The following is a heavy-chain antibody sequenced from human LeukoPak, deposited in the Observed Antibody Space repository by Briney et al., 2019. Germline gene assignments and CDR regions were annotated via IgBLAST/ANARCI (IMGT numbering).Heavy chain of an antibody. CDR3: ARGRGSSWYFGGWFDP. J-gene: IGHJ5*02. CDR2: INHSGST. V-gene: IGHV4-34*01. D-gene: IGHD6-13*01. CDR1: GGSFSGYY. Sequence: SETLSLTCAVYGGSFSGYYWSWIRQPPGKGLEWIGEINHSGSTNYNPSLKGRVTISVDTSKNQFSLKLSSVTAADTAVYYCARGRGSSWYFGGWFDPWGQGTLVTVSS.